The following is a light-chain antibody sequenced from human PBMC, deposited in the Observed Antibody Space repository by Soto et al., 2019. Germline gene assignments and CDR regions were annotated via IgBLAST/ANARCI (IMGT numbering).Light chain of an antibody. CDR3: FSHRSGDSHV. CDR2: GVT. CDR1: SSDIGAYNY. V-gene: IGLV2-14*01. J-gene: IGLJ1*01. Sequence: QPVLTQPASVSGSPGQSITISCTGTSSDIGAYNYVSWYQQYPGKAPKLMIYGVTNRPSGVSNRFSGSKTGNTASLTISGLQAEDEADYYCFSHRSGDSHVFGTGTKVTVL.